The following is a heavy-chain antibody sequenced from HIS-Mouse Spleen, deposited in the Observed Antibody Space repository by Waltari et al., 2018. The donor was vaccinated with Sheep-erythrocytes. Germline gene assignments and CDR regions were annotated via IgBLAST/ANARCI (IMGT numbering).Heavy chain of an antibody. V-gene: IGHV3-21*01. CDR2: ISSSSSYI. CDR3: ARVASGATFDY. D-gene: IGHD1-26*01. Sequence: EVQLVESGGGLVKPGGSLSLSGAASGFTFSSYSLNWVRQAPGKGLEWVSSISSSSSYIYYADSVKGRFTISRDNAKNSLYLQMNSLRAEDTAVYYCARVASGATFDYWGQGTLVTVSS. CDR1: GFTFSSYS. J-gene: IGHJ4*02.